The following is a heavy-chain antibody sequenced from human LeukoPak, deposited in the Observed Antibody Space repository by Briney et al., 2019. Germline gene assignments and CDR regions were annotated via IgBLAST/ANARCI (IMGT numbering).Heavy chain of an antibody. CDR3: ARDIYYYDTTDPKIRSDY. Sequence: ASVKVSCKASGYTFTNYDMNWVRQAPGQGLEWMGWINTYDGSTKYAQKLQDRVTMTTDTSTNTAYMELGSLSSDDAAVYYCARDIYYYDTTDPKIRSDYWGQGTLVTVSS. CDR2: INTYDGST. J-gene: IGHJ4*02. D-gene: IGHD3-22*01. V-gene: IGHV1-18*01. CDR1: GYTFTNYD.